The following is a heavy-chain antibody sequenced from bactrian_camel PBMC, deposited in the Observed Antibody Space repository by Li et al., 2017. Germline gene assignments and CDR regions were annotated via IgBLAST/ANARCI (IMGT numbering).Heavy chain of an antibody. CDR3: AADVSALYDCYTGSWSQRAGRDY. J-gene: IGHJ4*01. D-gene: IGHD3*01. CDR1: GSIYDTMC. Sequence: QVQLVESGGGSVQAGGSLRLSCASSGSIYDTMCMGWVRQAPGKDREGVAAITPGRGRRYYGDSVKGRFTISQDNAKNTLYLQMNSLKPDDSAMYYCAADVSALYDCYTGSWSQRAGRDYRGQGTQVTVS. CDR2: ITPGRGRR. V-gene: IGHV3S1*01.